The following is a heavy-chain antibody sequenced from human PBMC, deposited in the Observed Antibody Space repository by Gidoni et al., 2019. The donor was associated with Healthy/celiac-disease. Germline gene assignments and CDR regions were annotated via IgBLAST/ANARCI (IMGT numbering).Heavy chain of an antibody. CDR3: ARVIRGRWLQLPYFDY. CDR2: IYYSGST. D-gene: IGHD5-12*01. CDR1: GGSISSYY. Sequence: QVQLQESGPGLVKPSETLSLTCTVSGGSISSYYWSWIRQPPGKGLEWIGYIYYSGSTNYNPSLKSRVTISVDTSKNQFSLKLSSVTAADTAVYYCARVIRGRWLQLPYFDYWGQGTLVTVSS. J-gene: IGHJ4*02. V-gene: IGHV4-59*01.